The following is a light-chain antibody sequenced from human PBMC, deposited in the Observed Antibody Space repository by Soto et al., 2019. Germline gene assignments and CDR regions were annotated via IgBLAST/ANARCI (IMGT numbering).Light chain of an antibody. CDR1: SSDIGGYNY. J-gene: IGLJ2*01. CDR2: DVS. Sequence: QSALTQPASMSGSPGQSITISCTGTSSDIGGYNYVSWYQQHPGKAPKLMIYDVSNWASGVSNRFSGSKSGNTASLTISGLQAEDEAHYYCSSYTSSSPVVFGGGTKLTVL. CDR3: SSYTSSSPVV. V-gene: IGLV2-14*03.